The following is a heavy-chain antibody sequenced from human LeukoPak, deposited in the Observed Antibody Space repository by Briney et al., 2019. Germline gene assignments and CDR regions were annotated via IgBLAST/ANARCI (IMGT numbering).Heavy chain of an antibody. CDR1: GYTFTGYY. D-gene: IGHD1-26*01. J-gene: IGHJ4*02. Sequence: ASVKVSCKASGYTFTGYYMHWVRQAPGQGLEWMGWINPNSGGTNYAQKLQGRVTMTTDTSTSTAYMELRSLRSDDTAVYYCARDWTVGGSYYADYWGQGTLVTVSS. CDR2: INPNSGGT. CDR3: ARDWTVGGSYYADY. V-gene: IGHV1-2*02.